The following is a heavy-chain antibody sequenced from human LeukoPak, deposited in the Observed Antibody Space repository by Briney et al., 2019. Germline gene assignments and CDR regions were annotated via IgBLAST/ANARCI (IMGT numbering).Heavy chain of an antibody. V-gene: IGHV4-34*01. CDR2: INHSGST. CDR1: GGSFSGYY. CDR3: ARGRLGAVYYFDY. D-gene: IGHD2-21*01. Sequence: SETLSLTCAVYGGSFSGYYWSWIRQLPGKGLEWIGEINHSGSTNYNPSLKSRVTISVDTSKNQFSLKLSSVTAADTAVYYCARGRLGAVYYFDYWGQGTLVAVSS. J-gene: IGHJ4*02.